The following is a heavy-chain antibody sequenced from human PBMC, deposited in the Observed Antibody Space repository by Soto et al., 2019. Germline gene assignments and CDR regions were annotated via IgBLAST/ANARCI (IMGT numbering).Heavy chain of an antibody. V-gene: IGHV3-30*03. D-gene: IGHD6-13*01. CDR2: ISYDGSNK. J-gene: IGHJ6*02. CDR1: GFTFSSYG. Sequence: QVQLVESGGGVVQPGRSLRLSCAASGFTFSSYGMHWVRQAPGKGLEWVAVISYDGSNKYYADSVKGRFTISRDNSKNTLYLQMNSLRAEDTAVYYCARGDSSSWPAYYCYGMDVWGQGTTVTVSS. CDR3: ARGDSSSWPAYYCYGMDV.